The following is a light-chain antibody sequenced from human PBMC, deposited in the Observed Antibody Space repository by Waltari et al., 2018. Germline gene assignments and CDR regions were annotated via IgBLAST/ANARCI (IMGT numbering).Light chain of an antibody. Sequence: QPPSVSVSPGQTASITCSGDNLGNQYASWYQQKPGQSPVLVIYYDSKRPSGIPERFSGSNSGNTATLTISGTQAMDEADYYCQAWDTTTVVFGGGTKVTVL. CDR2: YDS. V-gene: IGLV3-1*01. CDR3: QAWDTTTVV. CDR1: NLGNQY. J-gene: IGLJ2*01.